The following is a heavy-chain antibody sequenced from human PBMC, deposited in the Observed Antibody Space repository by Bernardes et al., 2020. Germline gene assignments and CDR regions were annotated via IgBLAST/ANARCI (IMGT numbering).Heavy chain of an antibody. CDR3: ARDPEKDIVVVPVYSYGMDV. V-gene: IGHV3-21*01. D-gene: IGHD2-2*01. CDR1: GFTFSSYS. Sequence: GGSLRLSCAASGFTFSSYSMNWVRQAPGKGLEWVSSISSSSSYIYYADSVKGRFTISRDNAKNSLYLQMNSLRAEDTAVYYCARDPEKDIVVVPVYSYGMDVWGQGTTVTVSS. J-gene: IGHJ6*02. CDR2: ISSSSSYI.